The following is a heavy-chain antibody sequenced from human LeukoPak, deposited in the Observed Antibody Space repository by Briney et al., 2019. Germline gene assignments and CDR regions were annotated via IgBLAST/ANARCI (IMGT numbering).Heavy chain of an antibody. D-gene: IGHD3-22*01. V-gene: IGHV1-69*13. CDR3: ARGGRDYYDSSGYPHFDY. Sequence: EASVKVSCKASGGTFSSYAISWVRQAPGQGLEWMGGIIPIFGTANYAQRFQGRVTITADESTSTAYMELSSLRSEDTAVYYCARGGRDYYDSSGYPHFDYWGQGTLVTVSS. CDR1: GGTFSSYA. J-gene: IGHJ4*02. CDR2: IIPIFGTA.